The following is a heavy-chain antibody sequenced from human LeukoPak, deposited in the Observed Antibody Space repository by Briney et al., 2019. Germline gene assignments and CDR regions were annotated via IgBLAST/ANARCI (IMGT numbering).Heavy chain of an antibody. J-gene: IGHJ4*02. CDR3: ARDLSAGVGGFDY. D-gene: IGHD2-15*01. CDR1: GVSIRSSYW. V-gene: IGHV4-4*02. Sequence: PSETLSLTCAVSGVSIRSSYWWSWVRQPPGKGLEWIGKIFHSGNTNYNPSLKSRVTISVDTSENQFSLKLSSVTAADTAVYYCARDLSAGVGGFDYWGQGSLVTVFS. CDR2: IFHSGNT.